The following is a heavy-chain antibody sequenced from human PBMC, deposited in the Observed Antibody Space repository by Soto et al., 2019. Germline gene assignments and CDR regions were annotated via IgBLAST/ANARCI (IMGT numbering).Heavy chain of an antibody. J-gene: IGHJ5*02. V-gene: IGHV4-59*01. CDR2: IYYSGST. D-gene: IGHD6-19*01. CDR1: GGSISSYY. Sequence: QVQLQESGPGLVKPSETLSLTCTVSGGSISSYYWSWIRQPPGKGLEWIGYIYYSGSTNYNPSLKSRVTISVDTSKNQFSLKLSSVTAADTAVYYCARDAGPLAVAEVSWFDPWGQGTLVTVSS. CDR3: ARDAGPLAVAEVSWFDP.